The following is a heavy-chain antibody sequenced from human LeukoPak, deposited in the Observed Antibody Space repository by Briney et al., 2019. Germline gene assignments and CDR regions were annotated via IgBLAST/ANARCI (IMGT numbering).Heavy chain of an antibody. CDR1: GFTFSNFA. Sequence: PGGSLRLSCAASGFTFSNFAMSWVRQAPGKGLEWVSGISGGGTSTYYADSVKGRFTISRDNSKNTLYLRMNGLRAVDTAVYYCARDGFGTGSNWGQGTLVTVSS. CDR2: ISGGGTST. D-gene: IGHD3-16*01. J-gene: IGHJ4*02. CDR3: ARDGFGTGSN. V-gene: IGHV3-23*01.